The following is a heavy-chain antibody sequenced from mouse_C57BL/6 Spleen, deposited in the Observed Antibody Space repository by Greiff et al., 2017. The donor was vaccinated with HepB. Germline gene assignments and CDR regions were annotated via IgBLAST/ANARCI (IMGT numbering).Heavy chain of an antibody. CDR3: SRSLDSYAMDY. V-gene: IGHV1-52*01. CDR2: IDPSDSET. CDR1: GYTFTSYW. Sequence: VQLQQSGAELVRPGSSVKLSCKASGYTFTSYWMHWVKQRPIQGLEWIGNIDPSDSETHYNQKFKDKATLSVDKSSITAYMQLSSLTSEDSAVYYCSRSLDSYAMDYWGQGTSVTVSS. J-gene: IGHJ4*01.